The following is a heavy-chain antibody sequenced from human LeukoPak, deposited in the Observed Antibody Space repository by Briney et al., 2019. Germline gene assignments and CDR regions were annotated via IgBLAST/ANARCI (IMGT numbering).Heavy chain of an antibody. D-gene: IGHD2-15*01. CDR1: GFTFDGHA. Sequence: GGSLRLSCAASGFTFDGHAMHWVRQAPGKGLEWVSGINWNGGSTGYADSVKGRFTISRDNAKNSLYLQMNSLRAEDTALYYCARSVAASRDYWGQGTLVTVSS. CDR2: INWNGGST. CDR3: ARSVAASRDY. J-gene: IGHJ4*02. V-gene: IGHV3-20*04.